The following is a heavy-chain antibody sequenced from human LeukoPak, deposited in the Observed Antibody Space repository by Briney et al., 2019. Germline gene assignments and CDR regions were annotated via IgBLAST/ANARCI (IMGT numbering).Heavy chain of an antibody. CDR1: GGSISSYY. V-gene: IGHV4-4*07. Sequence: SETLSLTCTVSGGSISSYYWSWIGHPAGKGLEWIGRIYTSGSTNYNPSLKSRVTMSVDTSKNHFSLKLSSVAAADTAVYYCAVNYGDDAFDIWGQGTMVTVSS. CDR2: IYTSGST. D-gene: IGHD4-17*01. J-gene: IGHJ3*02. CDR3: AVNYGDDAFDI.